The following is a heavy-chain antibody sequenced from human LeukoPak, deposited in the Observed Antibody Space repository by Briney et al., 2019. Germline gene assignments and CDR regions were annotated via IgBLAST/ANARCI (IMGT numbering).Heavy chain of an antibody. V-gene: IGHV4-39*02. CDR2: IDQNGNT. J-gene: IGHJ5*02. CDR1: GGSIRSNSY. Sequence: SETLSLTCSVSGGSIRSNSYWGWVRQPPGKGLKWIGTIDQNGNTYFDPSFQSRVTISIDTSKNQFSLRLNSITAADTAIYYCARDQVAAAGKVDPWGQGTQVTVSS. CDR3: ARDQVAAAGKVDP. D-gene: IGHD6-13*01.